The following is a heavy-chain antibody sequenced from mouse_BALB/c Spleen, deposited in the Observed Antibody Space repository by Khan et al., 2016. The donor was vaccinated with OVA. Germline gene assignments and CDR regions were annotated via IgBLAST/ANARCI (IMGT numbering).Heavy chain of an antibody. CDR1: GYSFTDYS. D-gene: IGHD1-2*01. V-gene: IGHV9-2-1*01. J-gene: IGHJ4*01. Sequence: QIQLVQSGPELKKPGETVKISCKASGYSFTDYSMHWVKQAPGKGLKWMGWINTETGEPTYADDFKGRFALSLDTSATTAYLEFNNLKNEDTATDDCSRATAADYAVGYWGQGTSVTVSS. CDR3: SRATAADYAVGY. CDR2: INTETGEP.